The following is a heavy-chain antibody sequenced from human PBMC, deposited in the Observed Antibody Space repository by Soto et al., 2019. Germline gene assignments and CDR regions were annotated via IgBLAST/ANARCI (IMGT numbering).Heavy chain of an antibody. CDR3: AAIVVVPAAPMDA. CDR2: MSSSGSTI. Sequence: LRLSCAASGFTFSSYDMNWVRQAPGKGLECVSYMSSSGSTIYYADSVKGRFTVSRDNAKSSLYLQMNSLRAEDTAVYYCAAIVVVPAAPMDAWGQGTTVTVS. CDR1: GFTFSSYD. V-gene: IGHV3-48*03. J-gene: IGHJ6*02. D-gene: IGHD2-2*01.